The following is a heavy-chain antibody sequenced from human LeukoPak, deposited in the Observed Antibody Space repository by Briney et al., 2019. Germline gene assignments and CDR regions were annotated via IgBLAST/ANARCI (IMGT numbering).Heavy chain of an antibody. V-gene: IGHV4-34*01. CDR3: ARSLRYSSSWYY. CDR2: INHSGST. Sequence: SDTLSLTCAVYGGSFSGYYWSWIRQPPGKGLEWIGEINHSGSTNYNPSLKSRVTISVDTSKNQFSLTLSSVTAADTAVYYCARSLRYSSSWYYWGQGTLVTVSS. D-gene: IGHD6-13*01. J-gene: IGHJ4*02. CDR1: GGSFSGYY.